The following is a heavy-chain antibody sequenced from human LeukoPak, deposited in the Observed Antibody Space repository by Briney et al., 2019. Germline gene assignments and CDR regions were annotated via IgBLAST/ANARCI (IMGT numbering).Heavy chain of an antibody. Sequence: GGSLRLSCAASGFTFRSYWMHWVRQAPGKGLLWVSRINSDGSTTSYADPVKGRFTISRDNAKNTLYLRMDSLRAEDTAVYYCVRDAYNILTAPYFDYWGQGTLVTVSS. D-gene: IGHD3-9*01. CDR3: VRDAYNILTAPYFDY. V-gene: IGHV3-74*01. CDR1: GFTFRSYW. CDR2: INSDGSTT. J-gene: IGHJ4*02.